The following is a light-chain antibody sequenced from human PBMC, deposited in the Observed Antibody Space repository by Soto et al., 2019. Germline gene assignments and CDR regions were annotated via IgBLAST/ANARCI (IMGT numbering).Light chain of an antibody. Sequence: EIVMTQSPASLSVSPGDGATLSCRASQSVASNIAWYPQKPGQVPRLLIHGASTRALGVPARFSGSGSGTDFTLTISSLQSEDFAVYYCQQYHNWPPQYTFGQGTKLQIK. V-gene: IGKV3-15*01. CDR2: GAS. CDR1: QSVASN. CDR3: QQYHNWPPQYT. J-gene: IGKJ2*01.